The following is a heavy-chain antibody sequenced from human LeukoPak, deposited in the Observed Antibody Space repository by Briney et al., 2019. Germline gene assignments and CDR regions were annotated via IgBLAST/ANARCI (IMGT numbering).Heavy chain of an antibody. V-gene: IGHV3-30*18. D-gene: IGHD2-2*01. Sequence: GRSLRLSCAASGFTFSSYGMHWVRQAPGKGLEWVAVISYDGSNKYYADSVKGRFTISRDNSKNTLYLHMNSLRAEDTAVHYCAKSGASRVPEIPAAPLDYWGQGTLVTVSS. J-gene: IGHJ4*02. CDR3: AKSGASRVPEIPAAPLDY. CDR1: GFTFSSYG. CDR2: ISYDGSNK.